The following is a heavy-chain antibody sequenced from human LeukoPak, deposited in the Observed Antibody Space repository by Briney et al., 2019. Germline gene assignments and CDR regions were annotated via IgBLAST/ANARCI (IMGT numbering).Heavy chain of an antibody. CDR1: GFTFSSYG. Sequence: GGSLRLSCAASGFTFSSYGMHWVRQAPGKGLEWVAVIWYDGSNRFYADSVKGRFTISRDNSKNTLYLQMNSLRAEDTAVYYCASASYSTSWYWREGIGYWGQGTLVTVSS. CDR3: ASASYSTSWYWREGIGY. D-gene: IGHD6-13*01. J-gene: IGHJ4*02. CDR2: IWYDGSNR. V-gene: IGHV3-33*01.